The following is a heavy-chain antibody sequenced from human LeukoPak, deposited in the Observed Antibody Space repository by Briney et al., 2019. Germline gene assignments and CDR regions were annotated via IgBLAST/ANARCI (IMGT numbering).Heavy chain of an antibody. J-gene: IGHJ3*02. CDR2: IYHSGST. CDR1: GGSISTSNYY. CDR3: ARVRGYGDSSGYYEDYAFDI. D-gene: IGHD3-22*01. V-gene: IGHV4-39*07. Sequence: SETLSLTCTVSGGSISTSNYYWGWIRQPPGKGLEWIGSIYHSGSTYYDPSLKSRVTISVDTSKNQFSLKLSSVTAADTAVYYCARVRGYGDSSGYYEDYAFDIWGQGTMVTVSS.